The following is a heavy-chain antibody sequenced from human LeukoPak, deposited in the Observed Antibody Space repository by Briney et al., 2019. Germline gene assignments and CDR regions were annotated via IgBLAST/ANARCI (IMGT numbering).Heavy chain of an antibody. J-gene: IGHJ4*02. CDR2: ISGSGDNT. D-gene: IGHD4-17*01. CDR1: GFTFSSYA. V-gene: IGHV3-23*01. CDR3: AKGRGTAVTNAANY. Sequence: GGSLRLSCAASGFTFSSYAMSWVRQAPGKGLEWVSSISGSGDNTYYAGSVKDRFSISRDNSKTTVSLQMNSLRAEDTAVYYCAKGRGTAVTNAANYWGQGTLVTVSS.